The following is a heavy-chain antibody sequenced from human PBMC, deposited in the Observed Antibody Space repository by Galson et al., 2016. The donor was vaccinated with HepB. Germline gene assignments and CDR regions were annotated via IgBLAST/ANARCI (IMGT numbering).Heavy chain of an antibody. CDR2: ISSSSNSM. Sequence: SLRLSCAASGFIFNSYSMNWVRQAPGKGLEWISYISSSSNSMYYADSVKGRFTISRDNAKNSLYLQMNSRRDEDTAVYYCVKGAGTIDYWGQGTLVTVSS. CDR3: VKGAGTIDY. D-gene: IGHD6-19*01. J-gene: IGHJ4*02. CDR1: GFIFNSYS. V-gene: IGHV3-48*02.